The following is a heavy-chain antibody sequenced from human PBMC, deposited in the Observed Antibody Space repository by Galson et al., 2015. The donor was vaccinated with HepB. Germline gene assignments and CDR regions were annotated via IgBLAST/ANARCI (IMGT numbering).Heavy chain of an antibody. CDR2: IIPLLGRT. D-gene: IGHD3-3*01. CDR1: GGTFNTHS. J-gene: IGHJ4*02. Sequence: SVKVSCKAPGGTFNTHSIHWVRQAPGQGLEWMGRIIPLLGRTNYAQKFQGRVTFTADKSTSTAYMELSSLRSEDTAVYYCARDTEMRGFGLDNWGQGTLVTVSS. V-gene: IGHV1-69*08. CDR3: ARDTEMRGFGLDN.